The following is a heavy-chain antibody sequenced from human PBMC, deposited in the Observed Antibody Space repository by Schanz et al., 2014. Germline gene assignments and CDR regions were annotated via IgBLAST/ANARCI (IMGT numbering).Heavy chain of an antibody. Sequence: EVQLVESGGGLVQPGGSLRLSCAAPGFTLSNYAMHWVRQTPDKGLEWVSGLSANEDSTFYSSSVKGRFTISRDISKNTLYLQMGSLRAEDVAVYYCARKSLVSAHYDSWGQGTLVTVSS. CDR2: LSANEDST. V-gene: IGHV3-64*01. CDR1: GFTLSNYA. D-gene: IGHD2-21*01. CDR3: ARKSLVSAHYDS. J-gene: IGHJ4*02.